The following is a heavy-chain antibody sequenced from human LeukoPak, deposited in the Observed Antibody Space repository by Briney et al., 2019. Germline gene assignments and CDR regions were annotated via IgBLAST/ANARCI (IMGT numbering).Heavy chain of an antibody. V-gene: IGHV3-74*03. Sequence: GGSLRLSCAASGFTFSSYWMHWVRQAPGKGLVWVSRINSDGTNTKYADFVKGRFTISRDNAKNTLYLQMNSLRVEDTAVYYCARETRQSYGLDVWGQGTTVIVSS. CDR1: GFTFSSYW. J-gene: IGHJ6*02. CDR2: INSDGTNT. CDR3: ARETRQSYGLDV.